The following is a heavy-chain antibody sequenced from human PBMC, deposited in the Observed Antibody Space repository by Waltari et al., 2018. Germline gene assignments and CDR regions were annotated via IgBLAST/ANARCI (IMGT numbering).Heavy chain of an antibody. CDR3: ARDRGRGLYLDS. CDR2: IHRSGRT. J-gene: IGHJ4*02. Sequence: QLQLQQSGPGVVKPSESLSLTWAVSDASMSSNYWWNWVRLTPGKGLEWIGQIHRSGRTNYNPSLESRVTVSMDTSNNQFSLKVFSATAADTAVYYCARDRGRGLYLDSWGQGTLVTVSP. D-gene: IGHD2-15*01. CDR1: DASMSSNYW. V-gene: IGHV4-4*02.